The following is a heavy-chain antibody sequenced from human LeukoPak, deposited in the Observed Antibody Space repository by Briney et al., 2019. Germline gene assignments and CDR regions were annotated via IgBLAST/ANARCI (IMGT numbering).Heavy chain of an antibody. CDR1: GGSISSGSYY. CDR2: IYTSGST. CDR3: ARVTGYVMEDYFDY. Sequence: SETLSLTCTVSGGSISSGSYYWSWIRQPAGKGLEWIGRIYTSGSTNYNPSLKSRVTISVDTSKNQFSLKLNSVTAADTAVYYCARVTGYVMEDYFDYWGQGTLVTVSS. D-gene: IGHD6-13*01. J-gene: IGHJ4*02. V-gene: IGHV4-61*02.